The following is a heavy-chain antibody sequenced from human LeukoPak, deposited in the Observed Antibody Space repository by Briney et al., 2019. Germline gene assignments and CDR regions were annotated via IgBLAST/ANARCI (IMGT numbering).Heavy chain of an antibody. CDR1: GYSFTDYW. J-gene: IGHJ6*03. V-gene: IGHV5-51*01. CDR3: TRVDFYYYYMDV. Sequence: GESLKISCKASGYSFTDYWIGWVRQMPGKGLEWMGIIYPRDSHAIYSPSFQGQVTVSADKSITTAYLQWSSLKASDTAIYYCTRVDFYYYYMDVWGKGTTVTVSS. CDR2: IYPRDSHA.